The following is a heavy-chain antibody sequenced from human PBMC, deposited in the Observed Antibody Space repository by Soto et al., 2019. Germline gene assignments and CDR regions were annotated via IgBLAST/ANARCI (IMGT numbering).Heavy chain of an antibody. CDR2: LSGSGSST. J-gene: IGHJ4*02. CDR3: AKVPLKPQVFDY. Sequence: EVQLLESGGGLVQPGGSLRLSCTASGFTFTNYAMNWVRQAPGKGLEWVSTLSGSGSSTYYADSVKGRFTISRDNSKNTLYLQMNNLRAEDTARYYCAKVPLKPQVFDYWGQGTLVTVSS. V-gene: IGHV3-23*01. CDR1: GFTFTNYA.